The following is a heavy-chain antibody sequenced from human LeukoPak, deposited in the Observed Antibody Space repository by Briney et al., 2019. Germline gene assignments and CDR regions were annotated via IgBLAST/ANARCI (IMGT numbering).Heavy chain of an antibody. D-gene: IGHD1-1*01. CDR1: GFTFSSYE. CDR3: ARDSNYRLFDY. V-gene: IGHV3-48*03. CDR2: ISSSGSTI. Sequence: GGSLRLSCAASGFTFSSYEMNWVRQAPGKGLEWVSYISSSGSTIYYADSVKSRFTISRDNAKNSLYLQMNSLRAEDTAVYYCARDSNYRLFDYWGQGTLVTVSS. J-gene: IGHJ4*02.